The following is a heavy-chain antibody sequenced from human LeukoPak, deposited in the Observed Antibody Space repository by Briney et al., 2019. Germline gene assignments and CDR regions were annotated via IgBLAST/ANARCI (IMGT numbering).Heavy chain of an antibody. Sequence: GGSLRLSCAASGFTFSDYYMTWIRQAPGKGLEWVSYISRSGSTIYYADSVKGRFTISRDNAKNSLYLQMNSLRAEDTAVYYCARAPRFRLVGVPKGPFDPWGQGTLVTVSS. V-gene: IGHV3-11*01. CDR1: GFTFSDYY. CDR2: ISRSGSTI. CDR3: ARAPRFRLVGVPKGPFDP. J-gene: IGHJ5*02. D-gene: IGHD3-10*01.